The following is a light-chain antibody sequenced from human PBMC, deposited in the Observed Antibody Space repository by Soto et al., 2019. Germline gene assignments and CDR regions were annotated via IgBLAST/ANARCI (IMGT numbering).Light chain of an antibody. J-gene: IGKJ1*01. CDR2: DAS. V-gene: IGKV3-11*01. Sequence: ETVLTQSPATLSLSPGERATLSCRASQSASTNLAWYQQKPGQAPRLLIYDASNRATGIPARFSGSGSETDFTLTISSLEPEDSAVYYCLQRSHWPPAWTFGQGTKVEIK. CDR1: QSASTN. CDR3: LQRSHWPPAWT.